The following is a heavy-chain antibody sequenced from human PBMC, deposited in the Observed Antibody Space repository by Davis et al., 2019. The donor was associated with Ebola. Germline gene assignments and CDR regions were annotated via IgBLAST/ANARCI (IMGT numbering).Heavy chain of an antibody. CDR2: ISRNSGSI. V-gene: IGHV3-9*01. CDR1: GFTFDDYA. CDR3: AKDSSSQTQYYYGMDV. D-gene: IGHD6-13*01. J-gene: IGHJ6*02. Sequence: SLKISCAASGFTFDDYAMHWVRQAPGKGLEWVSGISRNSGSIGYADSVKGRFTISRDNAKNSLYLQMNSLRAEDTALYYCAKDSSSQTQYYYGMDVWGQGTTVTVSS.